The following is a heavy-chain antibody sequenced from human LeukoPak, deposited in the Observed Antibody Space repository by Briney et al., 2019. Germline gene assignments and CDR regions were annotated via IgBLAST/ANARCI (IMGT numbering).Heavy chain of an antibody. CDR3: ARGGGETSSGQLFDY. V-gene: IGHV3-30*01. D-gene: IGHD6-19*01. CDR1: GFTLSTYA. Sequence: GGSLRLSCAVSGFTLSTYAMHWVRQAPGKGLEWVTITSYDGTDPYYVDSVKGRFTISRDNSKNTVYLQMNSLKSEDKAVYYCARGGGETSSGQLFDYWGQGALVTVSS. CDR2: TSYDGTDP. J-gene: IGHJ4*02.